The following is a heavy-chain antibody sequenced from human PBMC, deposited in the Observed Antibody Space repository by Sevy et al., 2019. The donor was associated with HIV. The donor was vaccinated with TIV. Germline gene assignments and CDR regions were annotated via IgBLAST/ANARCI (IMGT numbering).Heavy chain of an antibody. CDR2: ISYSGTT. J-gene: IGHJ4*02. CDR1: GDSLSSGSYY. D-gene: IGHD3-10*01. CDR3: AREPRGSGTLIDF. Sequence: SETLSLTCTVSGDSLSSGSYYWSWIRQHPGKGLEWIGYISYSGTTFYTPSLRSRVSISVDASRNQFSLKLSSVTVADTALYYCAREPRGSGTLIDFWGQGTLVTVSS. V-gene: IGHV4-31*03.